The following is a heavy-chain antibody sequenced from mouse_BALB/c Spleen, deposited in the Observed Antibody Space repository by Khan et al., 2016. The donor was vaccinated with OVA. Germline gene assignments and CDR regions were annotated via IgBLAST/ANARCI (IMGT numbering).Heavy chain of an antibody. J-gene: IGHJ1*01. CDR3: AHRSNGPRNFDV. V-gene: IGHV14-3*02. Sequence: VQPKQSGAELVKPGASVKLSCTASGLNIKDTYMPWVKQRPEQGLEWIGRIAPANGNTKYDPKFQGKATIKAVTSSNTAYLQRSSLKSEDTAVYYCAHRSNGPRNFDVWGGGTTVTVAS. CDR1: GLNIKDTY. CDR2: IAPANGNT.